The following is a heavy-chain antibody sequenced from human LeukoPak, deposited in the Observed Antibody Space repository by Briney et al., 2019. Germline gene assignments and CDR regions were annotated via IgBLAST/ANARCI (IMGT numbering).Heavy chain of an antibody. V-gene: IGHV3-21*01. D-gene: IGHD3-9*01. Sequence: PGGSLRLSCAASGFTFSSYSMNWVRQAPGKGLEWVSSISSSSSYIYYADSVKGRFTIPRDNAKNSLYLQMNSLRAEDTAVYYCARDDDWRSFDAFDIWGQGTMVTVSS. CDR2: ISSSSSYI. J-gene: IGHJ3*02. CDR3: ARDDDWRSFDAFDI. CDR1: GFTFSSYS.